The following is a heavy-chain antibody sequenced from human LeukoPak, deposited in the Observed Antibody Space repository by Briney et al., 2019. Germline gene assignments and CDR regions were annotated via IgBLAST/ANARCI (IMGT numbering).Heavy chain of an antibody. CDR3: ARLVCSSTTCYSFYFDY. V-gene: IGHV1-18*01. D-gene: IGHD2-2*02. CDR1: GYAFTSYG. CDR2: ISAYNGNT. Sequence: ASVQFSCQASGYAFTSYGINWVRPAPGQGLEWMGWISAYNGNTNYAQKFQGRVTMTTDTSTSTVYMELRSLRSDDTAVYYCARLVCSSTTCYSFYFDYWGQGTLVTVSS. J-gene: IGHJ4*02.